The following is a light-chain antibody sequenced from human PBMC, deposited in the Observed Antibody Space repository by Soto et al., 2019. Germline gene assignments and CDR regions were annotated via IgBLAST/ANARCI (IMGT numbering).Light chain of an antibody. CDR3: QQYGSSPAT. Sequence: EIVMTQSPATLSVSPGERATLSCRASQSVSSKLAWYQHKPGQAPRPLIYDASTRAAAIPARFSGSGSGTDFTLTISGLQSEDFAVYYCQQYGSSPATFGQGTRLEIK. CDR1: QSVSSK. J-gene: IGKJ5*01. CDR2: DAS. V-gene: IGKV3-15*01.